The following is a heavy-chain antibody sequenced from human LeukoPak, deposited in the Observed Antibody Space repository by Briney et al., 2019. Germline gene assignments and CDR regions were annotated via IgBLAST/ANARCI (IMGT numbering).Heavy chain of an antibody. CDR1: GYTFTSYG. CDR2: ISAYNGNT. Sequence: ASVTVSCKASGYTFTSYGISWVRQAPGQGLEWMGWISAYNGNTNYAQKLQGRVTMTTDTSTSTAYMELRSLRSDDTAVYYCARVPSNYYYYYGMDVWGQGTTVTVSS. CDR3: ARVPSNYYYYYGMDV. J-gene: IGHJ6*02. V-gene: IGHV1-18*01.